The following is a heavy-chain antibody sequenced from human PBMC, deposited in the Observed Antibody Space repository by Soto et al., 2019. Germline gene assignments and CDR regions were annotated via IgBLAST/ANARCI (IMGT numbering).Heavy chain of an antibody. CDR1: GFTFSSYA. D-gene: IGHD3-16*01. CDR2: ISYDGSNK. CDR3: AKDTIMITVGGVIGY. Sequence: QVQLVEFGGGVVQPGRSLRLSCAASGFTFSSYAMHWVRQAPGKGLEWVAVISYDGSNKYYADSVKGRFTISRDNSKNTLYLQMNSLRAEDTAVDYCAKDTIMITVGGVIGYWGQGTLVTVSS. J-gene: IGHJ4*02. V-gene: IGHV3-30-3*01.